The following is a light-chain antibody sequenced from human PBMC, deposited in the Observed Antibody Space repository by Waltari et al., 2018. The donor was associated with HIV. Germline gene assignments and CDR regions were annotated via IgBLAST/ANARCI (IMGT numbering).Light chain of an antibody. V-gene: IGKV4-1*01. CDR1: QSVLYSSNNKNY. Sequence: DIVMTQSPDSLVVSLGERATINCKSSQSVLYSSNNKNYLAWYQQKPGQPPKLLIYWASTRESGVPDRFSGSGSGTDFTLTISSLQAEDVAVYYCQQSYSIPLSFGGGTKVAIK. J-gene: IGKJ4*01. CDR3: QQSYSIPLS. CDR2: WAS.